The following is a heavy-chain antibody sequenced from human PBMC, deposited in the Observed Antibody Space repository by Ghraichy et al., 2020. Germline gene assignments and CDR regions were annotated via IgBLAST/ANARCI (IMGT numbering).Heavy chain of an antibody. V-gene: IGHV4-34*01. J-gene: IGHJ4*02. CDR2: INHSGST. CDR1: GGSFSGYY. Sequence: SETLSLTCAVYGGSFSGYYWSWIRQPPGKGLEWIGEINHSGSTNYNPSLKSRVTISVDTSKNQFSLKLSSVTAAETAVYYCARLGRSLRGWGQGTLVTVSS. CDR3: ARLGRSLRG.